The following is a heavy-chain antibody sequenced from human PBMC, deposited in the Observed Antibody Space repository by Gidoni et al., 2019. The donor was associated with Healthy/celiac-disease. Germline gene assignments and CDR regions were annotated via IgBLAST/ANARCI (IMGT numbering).Heavy chain of an antibody. CDR2: IYYSGST. CDR3: ATDLRFLEWFPKYDY. J-gene: IGHJ4*02. Sequence: QLQLQESGPGLVKPSETLSLTCTVSGGSISSSSYYWGWIRPPPGKGLEWIGSIYYSGSTYYNPSLKSRVTISVDTSKNQFSLKLSSVTAADTAVYYCATDLRFLEWFPKYDYWGQGTLVTVSS. V-gene: IGHV4-39*07. D-gene: IGHD3-3*01. CDR1: GGSISSSSYY.